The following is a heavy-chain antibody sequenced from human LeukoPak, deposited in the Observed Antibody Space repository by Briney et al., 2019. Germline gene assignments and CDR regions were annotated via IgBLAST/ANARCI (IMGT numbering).Heavy chain of an antibody. J-gene: IGHJ4*02. CDR2: ISGSGGST. Sequence: GGSLRLSCAASGFTFSSYAMIWVHQAPGKGLEWVSAISGSGGSTYYADSGKGRFTISRDNSKTTLYLQMNSLRAEDTAVYYCARRDEYFDYWGQGTLVTVSS. CDR1: GFTFSSYA. CDR3: ARRDEYFDY. V-gene: IGHV3-23*01.